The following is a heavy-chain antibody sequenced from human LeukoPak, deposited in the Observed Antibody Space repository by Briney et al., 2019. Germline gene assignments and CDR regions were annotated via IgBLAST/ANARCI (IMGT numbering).Heavy chain of an antibody. Sequence: SVKASCKASGGTLSSSAISWVRQAPGQGLEWMGRIIPILGIANCAQRFQGRVTITADKATSTAYMEVNSLRSDDTAVYYCARGDAFDIWGQGTMVTVSS. CDR3: ARGDAFDI. CDR2: IIPILGIA. V-gene: IGHV1-69*04. J-gene: IGHJ3*02. CDR1: GGTLSSSA.